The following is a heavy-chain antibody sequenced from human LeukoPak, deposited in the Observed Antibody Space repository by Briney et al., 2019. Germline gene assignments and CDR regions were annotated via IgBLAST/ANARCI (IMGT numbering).Heavy chain of an antibody. V-gene: IGHV1-69*13. CDR1: GGTFSSYA. CDR2: IIPIFGTA. Sequence: SVKVSCKASGGTFSSYAISWVRQAPGQGLEWMGGIIPIFGTANYAQKFQGRVTITADESTSTAYMELSSLRSGDTAVYYCARSFYGDYPNWFDPWGQGTLVTVSS. D-gene: IGHD4-17*01. CDR3: ARSFYGDYPNWFDP. J-gene: IGHJ5*02.